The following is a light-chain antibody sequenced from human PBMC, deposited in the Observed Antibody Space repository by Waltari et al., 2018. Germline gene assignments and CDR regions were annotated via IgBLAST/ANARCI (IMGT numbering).Light chain of an antibody. CDR1: QSVSSN. CDR3: QQYNRWRPNA. Sequence: EGVMTQSPATLSVSPGERATLYCRASQSVSSNLAWYQQKPVHQALRLLIYGASTRASVIPSMFTGSLSGTEFTLTLSSLHSEDSAIYYWQQYNRWRPNAFGQRTRLEIK. J-gene: IGKJ5*01. V-gene: IGKV3-15*01. CDR2: GAS.